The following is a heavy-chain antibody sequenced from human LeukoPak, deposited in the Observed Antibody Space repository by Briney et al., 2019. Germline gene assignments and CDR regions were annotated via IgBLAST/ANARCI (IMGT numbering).Heavy chain of an antibody. CDR2: IYTSGST. CDR1: GGSISSYY. D-gene: IGHD5-18*01. J-gene: IGHJ6*03. CDR3: ARQNLDTAMENYYYYYMDV. V-gene: IGHV4-4*09. Sequence: SETLSLTCTVSGGSISSYYWSWIRQPPGKGLEWIGYIYTSGSTNYNPSLKSRDTISVDTSKNQFSLKLSSVTAADTAVYYCARQNLDTAMENYYYYYMDVWGKGTTVTVSS.